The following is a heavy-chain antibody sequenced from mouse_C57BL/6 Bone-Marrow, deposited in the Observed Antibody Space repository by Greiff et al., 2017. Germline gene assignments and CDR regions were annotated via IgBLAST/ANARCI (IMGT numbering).Heavy chain of an antibody. D-gene: IGHD2-4*01. CDR1: GYTFTSYW. V-gene: IGHV1-64*01. J-gene: IGHJ4*01. CDR2: IHPNSGST. Sequence: QVQLKQPGAELVKPGASVKLSCKASGYTFTSYWMHWVKQRPGQGLEWIGMIHPNSGSTNYNEKVKSKATLTVDKSSSTAYMKLSSLTAEDSAVYYCALYYDYDGAMDYWGQGTSVTVSS. CDR3: ALYYDYDGAMDY.